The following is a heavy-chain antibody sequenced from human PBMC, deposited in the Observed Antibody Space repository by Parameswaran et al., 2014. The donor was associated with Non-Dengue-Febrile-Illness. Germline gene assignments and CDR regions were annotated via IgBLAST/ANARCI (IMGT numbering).Heavy chain of an antibody. CDR3: AKDATTTVTLRFYYYYYMDV. J-gene: IGHJ6*03. CDR2: ISYDGSNK. D-gene: IGHD4-17*01. Sequence: WIRQPPGKGLEWVAVISYDGSNKYYADSVKGRFTISRDNSKNTLYLQMNSLRAEDTAVYYCAKDATTTVTLRFYYYYYMDVWGKGTTVTVSS. V-gene: IGHV3-30*18.